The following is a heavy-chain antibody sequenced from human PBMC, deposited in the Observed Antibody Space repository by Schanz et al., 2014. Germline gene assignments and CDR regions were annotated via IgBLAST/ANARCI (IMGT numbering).Heavy chain of an antibody. D-gene: IGHD6-19*01. J-gene: IGHJ4*02. CDR2: ISSSSMYI. V-gene: IGHV3-21*04. CDR1: GFTFNNFN. Sequence: EVQLVESGGGLVKPGGSLRLSCAASGFTFNNFNMNWVRQAPGKGLEWVSSISSSSMYIYQADSMRGRFTISRDNAKNSLYLQMNSLRAEDTAVYYCARDLISSGWYGWGQGTLVTVSS. CDR3: ARDLISSGWYG.